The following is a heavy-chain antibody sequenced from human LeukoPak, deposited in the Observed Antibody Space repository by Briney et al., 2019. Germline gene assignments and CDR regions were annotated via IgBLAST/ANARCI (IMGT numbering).Heavy chain of an antibody. CDR3: AREGHTSGYCGDFDV. V-gene: IGHV3-30-3*01. CDR2: MSYDGFSK. D-gene: IGHD5-18*01. J-gene: IGHJ3*01. CDR1: RIAFSNSI. Sequence: GGSLGLSCEASRIAFSNSIMHWVRQAPGKGLEWVSAMSYDGFSKYYADSTKGRFTISRDEFKATVFLQMKSLRPEDTAVYYCAREGHTSGYCGDFDVWGQGTTVVVSS.